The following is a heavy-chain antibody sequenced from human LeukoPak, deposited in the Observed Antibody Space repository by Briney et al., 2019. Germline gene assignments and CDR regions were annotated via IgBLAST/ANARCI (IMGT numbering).Heavy chain of an antibody. J-gene: IGHJ4*02. CDR3: AREGPSVDIVATMNY. V-gene: IGHV1-2*02. D-gene: IGHD5-12*01. CDR2: INPNSGGT. CDR1: GYTFTGYY. Sequence: ASVKVSCKASGYTFTGYYMHWVRQAPGEGLEWMGWINPNSGGTNYAQKFQGRVTMTRDTSISTAYMELSRLRSDDTAVYYCAREGPSVDIVATMNYWGQGTLVTVSS.